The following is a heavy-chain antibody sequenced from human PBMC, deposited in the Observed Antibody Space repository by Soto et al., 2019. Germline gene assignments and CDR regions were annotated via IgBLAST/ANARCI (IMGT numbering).Heavy chain of an antibody. V-gene: IGHV3-11*06. Sequence: GGSLRLSCAASGFTFSDYYMSWIRQAPGKGLEWVSYISSSSYTNYADSVKGRFTISRDNAKNSLYLQMNSLRAEDTAVYYCARSYGGNSRGYYYGMDVWGQGTTVTVSS. CDR2: ISSSSYT. D-gene: IGHD4-17*01. CDR3: ARSYGGNSRGYYYGMDV. J-gene: IGHJ6*02. CDR1: GFTFSDYY.